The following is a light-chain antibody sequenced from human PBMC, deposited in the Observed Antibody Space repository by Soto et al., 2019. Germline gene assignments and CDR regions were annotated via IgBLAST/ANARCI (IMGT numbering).Light chain of an antibody. CDR2: DAS. Sequence: EVVLTQSPATLSLSPGERATLSCRASQSVSIYLAWYQQKPGQAPRLLIYDASNRATGIPARFSGSGSGTDFTLTISSLEPEDFAVYHCQQRMTWPPITFGQGTRVEIK. J-gene: IGKJ5*01. CDR3: QQRMTWPPIT. CDR1: QSVSIY. V-gene: IGKV3-11*01.